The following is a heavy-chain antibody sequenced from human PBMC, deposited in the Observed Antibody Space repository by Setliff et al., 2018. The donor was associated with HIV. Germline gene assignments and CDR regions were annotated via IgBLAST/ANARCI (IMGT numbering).Heavy chain of an antibody. V-gene: IGHV3-74*01. CDR1: GFTFSSNW. CDR3: AKDRYYDSSGSPFDY. D-gene: IGHD3-22*01. Sequence: GGSLRLSCAASGFTFSSNWMRWGRQVPGKGLVWVSRISPDGSSISYADSVKGRFTISRDNAKNTLYLQMNSLRAEDTAVYYCAKDRYYDSSGSPFDYWGRGILVTVSS. J-gene: IGHJ4*02. CDR2: ISPDGSSI.